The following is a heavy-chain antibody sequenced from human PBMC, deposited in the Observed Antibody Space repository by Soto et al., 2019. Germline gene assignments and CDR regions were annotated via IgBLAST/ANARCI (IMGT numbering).Heavy chain of an antibody. Sequence: GGSLRLSCEASTFAFTFRNYGMHWVRLVPCKGLEWLAVISHDGDDQYYADSVKGRFTVSRDNVRNILYLQMNSLRSEDTALYYCPNDSVQKATCEYWVEGXLVTVYS. CDR1: TFAFTFRNYG. V-gene: IGHV3-30*18. CDR3: PNDSVQKATCEY. J-gene: IGHJ4*02. CDR2: ISHDGDDQ.